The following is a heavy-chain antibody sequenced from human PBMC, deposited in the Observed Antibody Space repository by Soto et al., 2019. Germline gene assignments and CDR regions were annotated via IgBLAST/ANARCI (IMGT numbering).Heavy chain of an antibody. CDR1: GFTFSSYS. CDR3: ARDGYSNSGGRFDY. Sequence: GGSLRLSCAASGFTFSSYSMNWVRQAPGKGLEWVSYISSSSTTIYYADSVKGRFTISRDNAKNSLYLQMNSLRDEDTAVYYCARDGYSNSGGRFDYWGQGTLVTVSS. J-gene: IGHJ4*02. V-gene: IGHV3-48*02. D-gene: IGHD4-4*01. CDR2: ISSSSTTI.